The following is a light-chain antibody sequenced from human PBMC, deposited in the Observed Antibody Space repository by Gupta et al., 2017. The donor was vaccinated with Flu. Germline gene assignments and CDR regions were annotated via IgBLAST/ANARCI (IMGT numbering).Light chain of an antibody. V-gene: IGLV2-14*03. CDR2: DVS. CDR1: STDVNVYNY. CDR3: SSYTTSSTYVL. Sequence: QSALTQPASVSASPGHSTTISCTGLSTDVNVYNYVSWYQQPPGKVPRLILYDVSSRPSGVSNRFSGSKSGNTASLTISGLQTEDEADYYCSSYTTSSTYVLFGGGTRLSVL. J-gene: IGLJ2*01.